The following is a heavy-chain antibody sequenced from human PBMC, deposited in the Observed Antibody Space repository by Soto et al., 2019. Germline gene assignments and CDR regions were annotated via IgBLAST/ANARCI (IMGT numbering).Heavy chain of an antibody. V-gene: IGHV3-33*01. CDR1: GSIFSGYG. J-gene: IGHJ4*02. CDR3: ARDGIGGTVFRGFCDY. Sequence: QKYLVESGGGVVQPGGSLRLSCVASGSIFSGYGMHWVRQAPGKGLEWVEVIWYDGSNKYYADSVNGRFTISRDNSKNMLYLQMDSLRAEDTAVYYCARDGIGGTVFRGFCDYWGQGTLVTVSS. CDR2: IWYDGSNK. D-gene: IGHD1-7*01.